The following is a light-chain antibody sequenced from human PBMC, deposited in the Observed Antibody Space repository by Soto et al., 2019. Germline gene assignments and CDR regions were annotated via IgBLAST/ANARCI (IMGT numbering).Light chain of an antibody. CDR1: SSDVGGYSY. CDR2: EVS. J-gene: IGLJ2*01. CDR3: SSYGGSNNLV. Sequence: QSVLTQPPSAFGSPGQSVTISCTGASSDVGGYSYVSWYQQHPGKAPKLMIYEVSKRPSGVPDRFSGSKSGNTASLTVSGLQAEDEADYYCSSYGGSNNLVFGGGTKVTVL. V-gene: IGLV2-8*01.